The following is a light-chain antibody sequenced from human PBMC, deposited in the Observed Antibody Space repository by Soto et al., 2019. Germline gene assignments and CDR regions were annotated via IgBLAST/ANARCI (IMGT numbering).Light chain of an antibody. J-gene: IGKJ3*01. CDR2: ATS. V-gene: IGKV1-9*01. CDR1: QDITSY. CDR3: QQVQGFPFT. Sequence: DIQLTQSPSFLSASVGDTVTITCRASQDITSYVAWYQQQPEKAPKLLIFATSKLQSGVPSRFSGSGSGTEFTLTISSLQPEDFATYYCQQVQGFPFTFGPGTKVDI.